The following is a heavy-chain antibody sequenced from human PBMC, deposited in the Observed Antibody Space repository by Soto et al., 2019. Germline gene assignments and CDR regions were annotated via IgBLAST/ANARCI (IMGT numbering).Heavy chain of an antibody. V-gene: IGHV1-46*01. D-gene: IGHD6-6*01. CDR2: INPSGGST. CDR3: ARGASVFAAQNWFDP. CDR1: GYTFTSYY. J-gene: IGHJ5*02. Sequence: GASVKVSCKASGYTFTSYYMHWVRQAPGQGLEWMGIINPSGGSTSYAQKFQGRVTMTRDTSTSTVYMELSSLRSEDTAVYYCARGASVFAAQNWFDPWGQGTLVTVSS.